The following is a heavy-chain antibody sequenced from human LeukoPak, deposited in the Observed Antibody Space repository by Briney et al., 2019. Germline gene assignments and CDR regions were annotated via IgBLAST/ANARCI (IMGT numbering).Heavy chain of an antibody. CDR3: ARVVVVVPAAKQIDY. Sequence: SETLSLTCAVSGGSISSSNWWSWVRQPTGKGLEWIGEIYHSGSTNYNPSLKSRVTISVDKSKNQFSLKLSSVTAADTAVYYCARVVVVVPAAKQIDYWGQGTLVTVSS. J-gene: IGHJ4*02. CDR2: IYHSGST. CDR1: GGSISSSNW. D-gene: IGHD2-2*01. V-gene: IGHV4-4*02.